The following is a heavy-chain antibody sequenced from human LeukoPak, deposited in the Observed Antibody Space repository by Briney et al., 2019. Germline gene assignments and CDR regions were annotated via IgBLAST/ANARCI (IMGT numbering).Heavy chain of an antibody. D-gene: IGHD3-22*01. CDR1: GFTVSSNY. CDR2: IYSGGST. V-gene: IGHV3-53*01. Sequence: GGSLRLSCAASGFTVSSNYMSWVRQAPGKGLEWVSVIYSGGSTYYADSVKGRFTISRDNSKNTLYLQMNSLRAEDTAVYYCARDLNTMIVGYCYYGMDVWGQGTTVTVSS. CDR3: ARDLNTMIVGYCYYGMDV. J-gene: IGHJ6*02.